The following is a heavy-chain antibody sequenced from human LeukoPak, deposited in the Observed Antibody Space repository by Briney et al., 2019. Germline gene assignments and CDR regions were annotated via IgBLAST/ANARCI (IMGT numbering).Heavy chain of an antibody. CDR3: ARVGGVGATVENFDH. V-gene: IGHV1-8*01. CDR2: MNPNSGNT. D-gene: IGHD1-26*01. Sequence: ASVKVSCKASGYTFTSYDSNWVRQATGQGLEWMGWMNPNSGNTGYAQKFQGRVTMTRNTSISTAYMELSSLRSEDTAVYYCARVGGVGATVENFDHWGQGTLVTVSS. J-gene: IGHJ4*02. CDR1: GYTFTSYD.